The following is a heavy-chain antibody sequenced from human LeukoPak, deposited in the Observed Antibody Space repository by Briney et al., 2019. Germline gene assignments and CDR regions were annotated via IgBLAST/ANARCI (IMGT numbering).Heavy chain of an antibody. CDR3: VKVDGEYGSGSYYFDY. J-gene: IGHJ4*02. CDR1: GFTFSGYA. D-gene: IGHD3-10*01. V-gene: IGHV3-64D*06. Sequence: GGSLRLSCSASGFTFSGYAMHWVRQAPGKGLEHVTAISSNGGSTDYADSVKGRFTISRDNSKNTLYLQMSSLRTEDTAVYYCVKVDGEYGSGSYYFDYWGQGTLVTVSS. CDR2: ISSNGGST.